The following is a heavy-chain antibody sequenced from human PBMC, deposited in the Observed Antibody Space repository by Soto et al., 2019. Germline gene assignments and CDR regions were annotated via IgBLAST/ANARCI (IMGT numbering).Heavy chain of an antibody. Sequence: QVQLQESGPGLVKPSETLSLTCTVSGGSISSYYWSWIRQPPGKGLEWIGYIYYSGSTNYNPSLKSRVTISVDTSKNQFSLKLSSVTAADTAVYYCARGIEINNWFDPWGQGTLVTVSS. CDR2: IYYSGST. CDR1: GGSISSYY. V-gene: IGHV4-59*01. J-gene: IGHJ5*02. CDR3: ARGIEINNWFDP.